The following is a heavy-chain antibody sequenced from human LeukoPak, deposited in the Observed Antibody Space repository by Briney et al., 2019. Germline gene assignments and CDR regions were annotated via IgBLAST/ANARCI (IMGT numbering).Heavy chain of an antibody. CDR1: GFTVSSNY. Sequence: GGSLRLSCAASGFTVSSNYMSWVRQAPGKGLEWVSAIYSGGGTYYADSVKGRFTISRDNSKNTLYLQMKSLRAEDTAVYYCARHHYSSSWYFAFDIWGQGTMVTVSS. D-gene: IGHD6-13*01. CDR2: IYSGGGT. CDR3: ARHHYSSSWYFAFDI. J-gene: IGHJ3*02. V-gene: IGHV3-66*04.